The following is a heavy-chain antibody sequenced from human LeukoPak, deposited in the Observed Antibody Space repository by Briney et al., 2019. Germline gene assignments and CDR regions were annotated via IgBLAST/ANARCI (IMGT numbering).Heavy chain of an antibody. V-gene: IGHV3-30*02. CDR1: GLTFSSHV. CDR2: IRYDGSNK. J-gene: IGHJ6*02. D-gene: IGHD1-26*01. Sequence: GGSLGLSCAVSGLTFSSHVMHWVRQAPGKGLEWVAFIRYDGSNKYYADSVKGRFTISRDNSKNTLYLQMNSLRAEDTAVYYCARDPSGSYPRYGMDVWGQGTTVTVSS. CDR3: ARDPSGSYPRYGMDV.